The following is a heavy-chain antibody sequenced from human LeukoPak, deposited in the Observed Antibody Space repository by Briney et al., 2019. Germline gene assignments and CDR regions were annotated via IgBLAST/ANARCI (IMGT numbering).Heavy chain of an antibody. CDR1: GYTFTGYY. D-gene: IGHD6-13*01. CDR3: ARDLWGLAAAGLDY. V-gene: IGHV1-69*13. Sequence: SVKVSCKASGYTFTGYYLHLVRQAPGQGLEWMGGIIPIFGTANYAQKFQGRVTITADESTSTAYMELSSLRSEDTAVYYCARDLWGLAAAGLDYWGQGTLVTVSS. J-gene: IGHJ4*02. CDR2: IIPIFGTA.